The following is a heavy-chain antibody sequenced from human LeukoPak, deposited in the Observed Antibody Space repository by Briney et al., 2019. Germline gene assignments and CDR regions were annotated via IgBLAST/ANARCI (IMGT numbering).Heavy chain of an antibody. CDR3: ARAPPGRDPLGGFDF. CDR1: GFTFSSYG. CDR2: ISGSGGST. J-gene: IGHJ4*02. D-gene: IGHD2-15*01. V-gene: IGHV3-23*01. Sequence: PGGSLRLSCAASGFTFSSYGMSWVRQAPGKGLEWVSAISGSGGSTYYADPVKGRFTISRDNSKNTLYLQMNSLRAEDTAVYYCARAPPGRDPLGGFDFWGQGIRVTVSS.